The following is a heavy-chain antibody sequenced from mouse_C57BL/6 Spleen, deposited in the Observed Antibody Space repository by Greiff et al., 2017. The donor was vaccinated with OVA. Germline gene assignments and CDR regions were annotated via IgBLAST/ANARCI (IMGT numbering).Heavy chain of an antibody. J-gene: IGHJ1*03. D-gene: IGHD4-1*01. V-gene: IGHV1-69*01. CDR1: GYTFTSYW. Sequence: QVQLQQPGAELVMPGASVKLSCKASGYTFTSYWMHWVKQRPGQGLEWIGEIDPSDSYTNYNQKFKGKSTLTVDKSSSTAYMQLSSLTSEDSAVYYCARGRTGTSWYFDVWGTGTTVTVSS. CDR2: IDPSDSYT. CDR3: ARGRTGTSWYFDV.